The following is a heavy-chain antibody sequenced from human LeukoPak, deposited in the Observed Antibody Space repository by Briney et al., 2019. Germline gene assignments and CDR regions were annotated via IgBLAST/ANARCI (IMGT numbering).Heavy chain of an antibody. CDR2: IRYDGSNK. CDR1: GFTFSSFA. J-gene: IGHJ4*02. Sequence: PGRSLRLSCAASGFTFSSFAMHWVRQAPGKGLEWVAYIRYDGSNKSYADSVKGRFTISRDNSKNTLYVQMNSLRAEDTAVYYCAKGRFSGYYLSGPDYWGQGTLVTVSS. CDR3: AKGRFSGYYLSGPDY. D-gene: IGHD5-12*01. V-gene: IGHV3-30*02.